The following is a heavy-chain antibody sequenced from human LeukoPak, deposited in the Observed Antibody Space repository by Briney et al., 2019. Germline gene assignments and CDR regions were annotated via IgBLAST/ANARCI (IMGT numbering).Heavy chain of an antibody. CDR1: GYSFIICD. D-gene: IGHD5-12*01. CDR3: ARVRSGYDNYGMDV. CDR2: MNPNSGNT. Sequence: GASVKVSCKASGYSFIICDINWVRQAAGQGLEWMGWMNPNSGNTGYAQKFQGRVTMTRDTSISTAYMELSSLRSEDTAVYYCARVRSGYDNYGMDVWGQGTTVTVSS. J-gene: IGHJ6*02. V-gene: IGHV1-8*01.